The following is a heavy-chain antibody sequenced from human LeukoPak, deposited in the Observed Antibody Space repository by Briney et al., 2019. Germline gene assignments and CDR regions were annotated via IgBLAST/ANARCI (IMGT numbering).Heavy chain of an antibody. CDR2: IRYDGSNK. V-gene: IGHV3-30*02. Sequence: GGSLRLSCAASGFTFSSYGMHWVRQAPGKGLEWVAFIRYDGSNKYYADSVKGRFTISRDNSKNTLYLQMNSLRAEDTAVYYCVKGGYSSSWYNDYWGQGTLVTVSS. CDR1: GFTFSSYG. D-gene: IGHD6-13*01. CDR3: VKGGYSSSWYNDY. J-gene: IGHJ4*02.